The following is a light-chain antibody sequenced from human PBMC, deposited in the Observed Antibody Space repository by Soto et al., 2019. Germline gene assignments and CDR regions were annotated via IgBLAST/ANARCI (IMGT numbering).Light chain of an antibody. CDR1: QSVGTI. V-gene: IGKV3-11*01. Sequence: EIVLTQSPATLSLSPGERATLSCRASQSVGTILAWYQQKPGQAPRLLIYEASNRDAGIPARFSGSGSGTDFTLAISSLEPEDFAFYYCQQRADWPLTFGGGTKVEIK. J-gene: IGKJ4*01. CDR3: QQRADWPLT. CDR2: EAS.